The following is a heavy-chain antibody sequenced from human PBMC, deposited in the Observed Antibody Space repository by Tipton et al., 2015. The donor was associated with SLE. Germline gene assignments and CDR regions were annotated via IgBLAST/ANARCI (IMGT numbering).Heavy chain of an antibody. CDR3: AREDGDKNYFDY. CDR1: GGSISSYY. D-gene: IGHD4-17*01. J-gene: IGHJ4*02. CDR2: IYYSGST. V-gene: IGHV4-31*03. Sequence: TLSLTCTVSGGSISSYYWSWIRQHPGKGLEWIGYIYYSGSTYYNPSLKSRVTISVDTSKNQFSLKLSSVTAADTAVYYCAREDGDKNYFDYWGQGTLVTVSS.